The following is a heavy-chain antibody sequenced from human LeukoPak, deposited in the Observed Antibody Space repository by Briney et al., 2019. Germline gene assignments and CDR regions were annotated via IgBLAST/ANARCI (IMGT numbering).Heavy chain of an antibody. V-gene: IGHV3-23*01. Sequence: PGGSLRLSCAASGFTFSNYAMSWVRQAPGKGLEWVSTISNSGDATYYADSVKGRFTISRDNAKNSLYLQMNSLRAEDTAVYYCARFSTVTTSFDYWGQGTLVTVSS. J-gene: IGHJ4*02. CDR3: ARFSTVTTSFDY. CDR1: GFTFSNYA. CDR2: ISNSGDAT. D-gene: IGHD4-11*01.